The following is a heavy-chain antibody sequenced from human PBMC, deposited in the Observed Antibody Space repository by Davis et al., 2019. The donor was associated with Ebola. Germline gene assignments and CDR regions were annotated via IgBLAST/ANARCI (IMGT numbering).Heavy chain of an antibody. CDR3: ARSSYYPDY. J-gene: IGHJ4*02. D-gene: IGHD3-22*01. CDR1: GFTFSRYW. Sequence: GESLKISCAASGFTFSRYWMHWVRQAPGKGLVYVSRISSDGGITSYADSVRGRFTISRDNAKNTLYLQMNSLRAEDTAVYFCARSSYYPDYWGQGTLVTVSS. V-gene: IGHV3-74*01. CDR2: ISSDGGIT.